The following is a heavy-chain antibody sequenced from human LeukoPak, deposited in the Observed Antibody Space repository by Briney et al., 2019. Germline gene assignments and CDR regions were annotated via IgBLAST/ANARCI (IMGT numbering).Heavy chain of an antibody. Sequence: HGESLKISCKGSGYSFINYWIGWVRQMPGKGLEWMGIIYPGDSDTRYSPSFQGQVTISADKSISTAYLQWSSLKASDTAMYYCARSRDRPAGSGSYSPFDPWGQGTLVTVSS. D-gene: IGHD3-10*01. CDR3: ARSRDRPAGSGSYSPFDP. V-gene: IGHV5-51*01. CDR2: IYPGDSDT. CDR1: GYSFINYW. J-gene: IGHJ5*02.